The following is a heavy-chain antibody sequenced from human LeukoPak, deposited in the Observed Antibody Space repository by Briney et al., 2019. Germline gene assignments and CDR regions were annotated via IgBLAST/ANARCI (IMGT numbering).Heavy chain of an antibody. CDR1: GFTFSSYS. J-gene: IGHJ6*03. Sequence: GGSLRLSCAASGFTFSSYSMNWVRQAPGKGLEWVSSISSSSSYIYYADSVKGRFTISRDNAKNSLYLQMNSLRAEDTAVYYCARESKPNYYDSSGYYPYTDNMDVWGKGTTVTISS. CDR2: ISSSSSYI. D-gene: IGHD3-22*01. CDR3: ARESKPNYYDSSGYYPYTDNMDV. V-gene: IGHV3-21*01.